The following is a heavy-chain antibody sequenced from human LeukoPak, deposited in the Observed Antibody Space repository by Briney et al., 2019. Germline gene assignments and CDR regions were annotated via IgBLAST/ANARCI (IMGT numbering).Heavy chain of an antibody. V-gene: IGHV3-30-3*01. CDR3: ARAVAGTFYY. D-gene: IGHD6-19*01. J-gene: IGHJ4*02. Sequence: PGGSLRLSCAASGFTFSSYAMHWVRQAPGKGLEWVAVISYDGSNKYYADSVKGRFTISRDNSKNTLYLQMNSLRAEDTAVYYCARAVAGTFYYWGQGTLVTVSS. CDR2: ISYDGSNK. CDR1: GFTFSSYA.